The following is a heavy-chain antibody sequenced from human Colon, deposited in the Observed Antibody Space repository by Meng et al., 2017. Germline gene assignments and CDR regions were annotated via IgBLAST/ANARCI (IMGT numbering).Heavy chain of an antibody. CDR2: ISDDGSNK. J-gene: IGHJ4*02. CDR3: ARARIVGATLGY. CDR1: GFTFSSYA. V-gene: IGHV3-30*01. Sequence: GGSLRLSAAASGFTFSSYAMHWFRQAPGKGLKWVAVISDDGSNKYSADSVKVRFTMFRDNSKNTLYLEMNSLGAEDTTVSYCARARIVGATLGYWGQGTLVTVSS. D-gene: IGHD1-26*01.